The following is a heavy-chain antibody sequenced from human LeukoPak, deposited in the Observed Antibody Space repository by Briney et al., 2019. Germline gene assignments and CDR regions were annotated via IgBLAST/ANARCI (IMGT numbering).Heavy chain of an antibody. CDR2: IIVGVGST. CDR1: GFTFSSYA. V-gene: IGHV3-23*01. Sequence: GGSLRLSCAASGFTFSSYATSCVPQAPGEGLEWVSAIIVGVGSTYYTDSLRGRFTISTDNSKNTLYLQMNSPRDEDTAVYYCAKDQPGGEYYDSSGYYEYYFDYWGEGALVTLSS. CDR3: AKDQPGGEYYDSSGYYEYYFDY. D-gene: IGHD3-22*01. J-gene: IGHJ4*02.